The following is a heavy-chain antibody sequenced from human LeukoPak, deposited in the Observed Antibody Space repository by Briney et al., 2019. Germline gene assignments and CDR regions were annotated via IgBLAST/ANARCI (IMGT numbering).Heavy chain of an antibody. CDR2: INPNSGDT. V-gene: IGHV1-2*06. CDR1: GYTFTGYY. D-gene: IGHD3-22*01. CDR3: ARDSSGPLYYFDY. J-gene: IGHJ4*02. Sequence: GASVQVSCKTSGYTFTGYYLHWVRQAPGQGLEWMGRINPNSGDTNFAQKFQDRVTMTRDTSISTAYMELTRLRSDDTAVYYCARDSSGPLYYFDYWGQGTLVTVSS.